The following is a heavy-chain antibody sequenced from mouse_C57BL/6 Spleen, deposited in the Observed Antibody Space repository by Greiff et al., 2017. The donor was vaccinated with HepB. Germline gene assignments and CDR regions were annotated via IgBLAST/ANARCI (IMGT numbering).Heavy chain of an antibody. J-gene: IGHJ1*03. CDR3: ARYPDYYGSSWGYFDV. V-gene: IGHV1-59*01. Sequence: QVQLQQPGAELVRPGTSVKLSCKASGYTFTSYWMHWVKQRPGQGLEWIGVIDPSDSYTNYNQKFKGKATLTVDTSSSTAYMQLSSLTSEDSAVYYCARYPDYYGSSWGYFDVWGTGTTVTVSS. D-gene: IGHD1-1*01. CDR2: IDPSDSYT. CDR1: GYTFTSYW.